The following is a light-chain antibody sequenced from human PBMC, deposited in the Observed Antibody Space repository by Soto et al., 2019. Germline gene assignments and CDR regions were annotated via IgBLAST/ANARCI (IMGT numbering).Light chain of an antibody. Sequence: QSVLTQPPSASGSPGQSVTISCTGTSSDVGGYNYVSWYQQHPGKAPKLMIYEVSKRPSGVPDRFSGSKSGNTASLTVSGLQAEDEADYYCSSYAGSKSLVFGGVTKPTAL. CDR1: SSDVGGYNY. V-gene: IGLV2-8*01. J-gene: IGLJ2*01. CDR2: EVS. CDR3: SSYAGSKSLV.